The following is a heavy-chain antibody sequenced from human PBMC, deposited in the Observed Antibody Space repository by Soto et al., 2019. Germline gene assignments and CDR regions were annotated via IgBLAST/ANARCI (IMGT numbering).Heavy chain of an antibody. CDR3: ARIMCGGDCYDFDY. J-gene: IGHJ4*02. V-gene: IGHV3-33*01. Sequence: QVQLVESGGGVVQPGRSLRLSCAASGFTFSSYGMHWVRQAPGKGLEWVAVIWYDGSNKYYADSVKGRFTISRDNSKNTLYLQMNSLRAEDTAVYYCARIMCGGDCYDFDYWGQETLVTVSS. D-gene: IGHD2-21*02. CDR1: GFTFSSYG. CDR2: IWYDGSNK.